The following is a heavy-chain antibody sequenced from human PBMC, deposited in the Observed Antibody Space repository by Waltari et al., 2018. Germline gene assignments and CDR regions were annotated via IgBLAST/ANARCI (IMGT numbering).Heavy chain of an antibody. V-gene: IGHV4-61*01. CDR2: MYYSGHT. J-gene: IGHJ3*02. CDR3: ARQGTMIQGAFDI. Sequence: QVQLQESGPGLVKPSETLSLICTVSGVSVNSAPYSWSWIRQTPGKGLEWIGYMYYSGHTKYNPSLKSRLTISVYTSKKQVSLNLASVTAADTAMYYCARQGTMIQGAFDIWGQGTMVTVSS. CDR1: GVSVNSAPYS. D-gene: IGHD3-10*01.